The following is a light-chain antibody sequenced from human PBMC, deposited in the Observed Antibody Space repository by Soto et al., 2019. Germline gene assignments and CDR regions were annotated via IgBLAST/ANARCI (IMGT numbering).Light chain of an antibody. Sequence: IQLTQSPSSLSASVGDRVTVTCRASQDITNYLAGYQQSPGRAPKLLIYLASTLESGVPSRFSGSGSGTDFTLTISSLQPEDFATYYCQQLESDPPWTFGQGTRVEIK. CDR3: QQLESDPPWT. V-gene: IGKV1-9*01. CDR2: LAS. J-gene: IGKJ1*01. CDR1: QDITNY.